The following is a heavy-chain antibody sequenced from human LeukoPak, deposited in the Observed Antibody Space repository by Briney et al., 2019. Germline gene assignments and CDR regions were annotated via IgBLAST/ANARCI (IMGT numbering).Heavy chain of an antibody. V-gene: IGHV3-33*01. CDR1: GLTFSSYG. CDR2: IWYDGSNI. CDR3: ARDNPSGGSSGWTGLDY. D-gene: IGHD6-19*01. Sequence: GGSLRLSCAASGLTFSSYGMHWVRQAPGKGLEWVADIWYDGSNINYVDSVKGRFTISRDNSKNTLYLEMKSLRAEDTAVYYCARDNPSGGSSGWTGLDYWGQGTLVTVSS. J-gene: IGHJ4*02.